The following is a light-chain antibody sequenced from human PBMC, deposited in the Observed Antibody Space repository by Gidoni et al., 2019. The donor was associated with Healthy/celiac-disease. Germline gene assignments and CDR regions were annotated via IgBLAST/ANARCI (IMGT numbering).Light chain of an antibody. CDR3: QSYDSSLSGSVV. CDR2: GNS. CDR1: SSNIGAVSD. Sequence: QSVLTQPPSVSGAPGQRVTISCTGSSSNIGAVSDVPWYQQLPGTAPKLLIYGNSNRPSGVPDRFSGSKSGTSASLAITGLQAEDEADYYCQSYDSSLSGSVVFGGGTKLTVL. J-gene: IGLJ2*01. V-gene: IGLV1-40*01.